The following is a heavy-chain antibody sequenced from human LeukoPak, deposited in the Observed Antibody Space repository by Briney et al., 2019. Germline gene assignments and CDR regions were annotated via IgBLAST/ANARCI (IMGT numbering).Heavy chain of an antibody. Sequence: PGGSLRLSCAASGFTFSSYSMNWVRQAPGKGLEWVSCISSSSSTIYYADSVKGRFTISRDNAKNSLYLQMNSLRAEDTAVYYCARGFQLESTDYWGQGTLVTVSS. CDR2: ISSSSSTI. J-gene: IGHJ4*02. CDR1: GFTFSSYS. D-gene: IGHD1-1*01. V-gene: IGHV3-48*01. CDR3: ARGFQLESTDY.